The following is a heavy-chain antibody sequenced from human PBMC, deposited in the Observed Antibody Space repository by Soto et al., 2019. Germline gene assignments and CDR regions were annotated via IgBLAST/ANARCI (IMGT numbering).Heavy chain of an antibody. J-gene: IGHJ6*02. V-gene: IGHV3-30-3*01. CDR2: ISYEGSNT. CDR1: GFTVDTYG. CDR3: ARVTPGNNLYYFSGLDF. Sequence: PGGSLGLACVASGFTVDTYGIHWVRQAPGKGLQWVALISYEGSNTYYADSVRGRFTISRDNSKNTLYLQMNTLRPEDTGLYYCARVTPGNNLYYFSGLDFWGQGTSVTVSS. D-gene: IGHD1-1*01.